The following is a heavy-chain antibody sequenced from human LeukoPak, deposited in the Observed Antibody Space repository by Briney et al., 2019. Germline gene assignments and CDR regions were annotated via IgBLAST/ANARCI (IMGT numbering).Heavy chain of an antibody. V-gene: IGHV4-39*07. Sequence: PSETLSLTCTVSGGSISSSSYYWGWIRQPPGKGLEWIGSIYYSGSTYYNPSLKSRVTISVDTSKNQFSLKLSSVTAADTAVYYCARRGLSTVVTPGHYFDYWGQGTLVTVSS. CDR3: ARRGLSTVVTPGHYFDY. CDR2: IYYSGST. J-gene: IGHJ4*02. D-gene: IGHD4-23*01. CDR1: GGSISSSSYY.